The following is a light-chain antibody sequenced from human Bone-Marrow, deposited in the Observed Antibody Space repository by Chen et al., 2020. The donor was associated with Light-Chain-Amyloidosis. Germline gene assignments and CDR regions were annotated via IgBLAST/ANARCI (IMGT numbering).Light chain of an antibody. CDR3: QSYQGSSQGV. CDR2: EDD. Sequence: NFMLTQPHSVSESPGKTVIISCTRSSGSIATHYVQWYQQRPGSSPTTVIFEDDQRPSGVPDRFSGSIDRSSNSASLTSSGRKTEDEADYYCQSYQGSSQGVFGGGTKLTVL. J-gene: IGLJ3*02. CDR1: SGSIATHY. V-gene: IGLV6-57*01.